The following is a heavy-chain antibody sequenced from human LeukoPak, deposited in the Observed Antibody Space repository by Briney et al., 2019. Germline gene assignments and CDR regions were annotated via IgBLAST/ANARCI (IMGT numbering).Heavy chain of an antibody. J-gene: IGHJ4*02. CDR2: IKQDGSEK. V-gene: IGHV3-7*01. Sequence: GGSLRLSCAASGFTFSSYWMSWVRQAPGKGLEWVANIKQDGSEKYHVDSVKGRFTISRDNAKNSLYLQMNSLRAEDTAVYYCAREGPDVLLWFGESQGDYWGQGTLVTVSS. CDR1: GFTFSSYW. D-gene: IGHD3-10*01. CDR3: AREGPDVLLWFGESQGDY.